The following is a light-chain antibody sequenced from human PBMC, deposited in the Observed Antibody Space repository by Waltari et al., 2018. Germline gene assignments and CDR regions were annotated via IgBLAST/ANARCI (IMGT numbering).Light chain of an antibody. CDR3: QQYDNWPLS. CDR1: QSLAKN. CDR2: GAS. J-gene: IGKJ4*01. V-gene: IGKV3-15*01. Sequence: ENVMTRSPATLSVSPGERATLSCRASQSLAKNLAWYQQKPGQSPRLLIFGASTRITGVPARFSGSGSGTDFSLTISSLQSEDFAVYYCQQYDNWPLSLGGGTKVEIK.